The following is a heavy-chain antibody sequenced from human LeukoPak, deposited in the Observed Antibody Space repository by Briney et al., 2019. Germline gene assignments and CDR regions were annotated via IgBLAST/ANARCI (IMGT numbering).Heavy chain of an antibody. CDR2: ISGTSSTI. J-gene: IGHJ4*02. Sequence: PGGSLRLSCAASGFTFSSYSMNWVRQAPGKGLEWVSCISGTSSTIYYADSVKGRFAISRDNAKTSLYLQMISLRDEDTAVYYCVRRPGTTMLDYWGQGTLVTVSS. V-gene: IGHV3-48*02. D-gene: IGHD1-26*01. CDR3: VRRPGTTMLDY. CDR1: GFTFSSYS.